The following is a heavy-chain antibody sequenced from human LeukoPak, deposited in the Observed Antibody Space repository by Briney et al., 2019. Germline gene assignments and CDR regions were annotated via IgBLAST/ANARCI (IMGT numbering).Heavy chain of an antibody. V-gene: IGHV3-21*04. D-gene: IGHD6-6*01. CDR1: GFTFSSYS. CDR2: ISSSSSYI. J-gene: IGHJ4*02. Sequence: PGGSLRLSCAASGFTFSSYSMNWVRQAPGKGLEWVSSISSSSSYIYYADSVKGRFTISRDNAKNSLYLQMNSLRAEDTAVYYCAKNLLSLSSIATNWGQGTLVTVSS. CDR3: AKNLLSLSSIATN.